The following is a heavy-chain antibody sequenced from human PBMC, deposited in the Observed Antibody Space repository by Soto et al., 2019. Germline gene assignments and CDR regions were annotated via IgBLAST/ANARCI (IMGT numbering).Heavy chain of an antibody. CDR1: GYTFTSYY. V-gene: IGHV1-46*01. D-gene: IGHD3-10*01. Sequence: QVQLVQSGAEVKKPGASVKVSCKASGYTFTSYYMHWVRQAPGQGLEWMGIINPSGGSTSYAQKFQGRVTMTRDTSTRTVYMVLSSLRSEDTAVYYCARRGHVATMVRGATNYFDYWGQGTLVTVSS. CDR2: INPSGGST. CDR3: ARRGHVATMVRGATNYFDY. J-gene: IGHJ4*02.